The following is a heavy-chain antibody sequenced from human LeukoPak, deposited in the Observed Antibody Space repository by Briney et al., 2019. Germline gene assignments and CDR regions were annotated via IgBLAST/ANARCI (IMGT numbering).Heavy chain of an antibody. Sequence: PGGSLRLSCAASGFTFSSYWMHWVRHAPGKGLVWVSRINSDGSSTSYADSVKGRFTISRDNAKNTLYLQMNSMRAEDTAVYYCARDVIGYSYGPNWFDPWGQGTLVTVSS. CDR2: INSDGSST. CDR3: ARDVIGYSYGPNWFDP. CDR1: GFTFSSYW. J-gene: IGHJ5*02. D-gene: IGHD5-18*01. V-gene: IGHV3-74*01.